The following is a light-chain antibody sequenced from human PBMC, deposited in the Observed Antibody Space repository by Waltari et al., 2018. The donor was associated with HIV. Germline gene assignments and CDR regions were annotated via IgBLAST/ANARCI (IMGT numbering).Light chain of an antibody. Sequence: DIQMTQSPSSLSASVGDRVTITCRASPSITNYLNWYQQKPGKAPRLLIFAGSSLQSGVPARFSGSGSGTDFTLTITSLQAEDVATYYCQQSYSTPRTFGQGTKLDIK. J-gene: IGKJ2*01. CDR3: QQSYSTPRT. CDR2: AGS. V-gene: IGKV1-39*01. CDR1: PSITNY.